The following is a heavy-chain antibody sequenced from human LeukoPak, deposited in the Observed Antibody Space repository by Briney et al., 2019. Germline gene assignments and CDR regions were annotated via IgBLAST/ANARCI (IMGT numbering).Heavy chain of an antibody. D-gene: IGHD6-13*01. J-gene: IGHJ3*02. CDR1: GVSISSGGYY. V-gene: IGHV4-61*08. Sequence: PSETLSLTCTVSGVSISSGGYYWSWIRQPPGKGLEWIGYIYYSGSTNYNPSLKSRVTISVDTSKNQFSLKLSSVTAADTAVYYCARGPEAAAVPLAFDIWGQGTMVTVSS. CDR2: IYYSGST. CDR3: ARGPEAAAVPLAFDI.